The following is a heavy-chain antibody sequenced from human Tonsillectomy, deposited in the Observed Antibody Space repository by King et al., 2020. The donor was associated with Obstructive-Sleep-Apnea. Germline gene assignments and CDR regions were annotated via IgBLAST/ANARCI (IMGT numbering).Heavy chain of an antibody. CDR1: GFTFSSYG. J-gene: IGHJ4*02. D-gene: IGHD3-9*01. Sequence: VQLVESGGGVVQPGRSLRLSCAASGFTFSSYGMHWVRQAPGKGLEWVAVIWYDXXNKXXXDSXKGRFTISRDNSKNTLYLQMNSLRAEDTAVYYCASSKXXVXRYFAPGXGXYQXTGWXXGTLVTXXS. CDR3: ASSKXXVXRYFAPGXGXYQXTG. V-gene: IGHV3-33*01. CDR2: IWYDXXNK.